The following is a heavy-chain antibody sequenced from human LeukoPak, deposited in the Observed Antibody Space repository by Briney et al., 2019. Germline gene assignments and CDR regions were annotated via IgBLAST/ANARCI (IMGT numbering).Heavy chain of an antibody. CDR2: ISSSSSYI. Sequence: GESLKISCAASGFTFSSYSMNWVRQAPGKGLEWVSSISSSSSYIYYADSVKGRFTISRDNAKNSLYLQMNSLRAEDTAVYYCARNSGRMATLYGKDAFDIWGQGTMVTVSS. V-gene: IGHV3-21*01. J-gene: IGHJ3*02. CDR3: ARNSGRMATLYGKDAFDI. CDR1: GFTFSSYS. D-gene: IGHD5-24*01.